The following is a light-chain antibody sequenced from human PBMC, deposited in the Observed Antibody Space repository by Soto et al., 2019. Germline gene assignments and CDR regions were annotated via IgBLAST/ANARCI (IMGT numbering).Light chain of an antibody. V-gene: IGLV2-14*01. J-gene: IGLJ1*01. CDR3: SSFTTSYFYV. CDR2: GVT. Sequence: QSALTQPASVSGSPGQSITISCTGTSGDIGGYNYVSWYQQHPGKAPKLLIHGVTRRPSGVSSRFSASKSAYTASLTISGLQAEDEANYYCSSFTTSYFYVFGPGTKLTVL. CDR1: SGDIGGYNY.